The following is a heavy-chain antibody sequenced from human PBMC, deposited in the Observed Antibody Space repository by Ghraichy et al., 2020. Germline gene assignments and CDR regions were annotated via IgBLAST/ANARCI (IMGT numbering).Heavy chain of an antibody. J-gene: IGHJ3*02. Sequence: SETLCLTCTVSGGSINPYYWSWIRQPPGKGLEWIGYIYYSGSTNYNPSLNSRVTISGDTSKNQFSLKLSSVTAADTAIYYCAREGYCSTCSFLRKPFDIWGRWTVVPVSS. D-gene: IGHD2-2*01. CDR2: IYYSGST. CDR1: GGSINPYY. CDR3: AREGYCSTCSFLRKPFDI. V-gene: IGHV4-59*08.